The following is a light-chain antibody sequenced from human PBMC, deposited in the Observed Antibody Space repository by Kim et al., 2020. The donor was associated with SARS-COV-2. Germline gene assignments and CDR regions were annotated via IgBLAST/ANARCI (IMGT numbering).Light chain of an antibody. CDR3: QQRYNWPLT. J-gene: IGKJ4*01. CDR1: HSVGNS. V-gene: IGKV3-11*01. CDR2: ETS. Sequence: LSPGERATLSCRASHSVGNSLAWFQQKPGQAPRLLIFETSNRATGIPAWFSGSGSGTAFTLTISSLEPEDFAVYYCQQRYNWPLTFGGGTKVDIK.